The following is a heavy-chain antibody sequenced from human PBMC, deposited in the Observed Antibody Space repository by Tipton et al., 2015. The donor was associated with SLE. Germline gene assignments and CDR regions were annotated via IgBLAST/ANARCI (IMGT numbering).Heavy chain of an antibody. J-gene: IGHJ6*03. CDR3: ARDVRDYYYYYMDV. CDR1: GFTFSSYS. CDR2: ISSSSSYI. Sequence: SLRLSCAASGFTFSSYSMNWVRQAPGKGLEWVSSISSSSSYIYYADSVKGRFTISRDNAKNSLYLQMNSLRAEDTAVYYCARDVRDYYYYYMDVWGKGTTVTVSS. V-gene: IGHV3-21*01.